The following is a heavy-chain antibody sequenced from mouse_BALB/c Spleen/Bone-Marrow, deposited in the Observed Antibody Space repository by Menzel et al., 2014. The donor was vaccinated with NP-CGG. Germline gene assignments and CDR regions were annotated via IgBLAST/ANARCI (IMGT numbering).Heavy chain of an antibody. J-gene: IGHJ4*01. CDR1: GYSFTSYW. V-gene: IGHV1-5*01. Sequence: EVKLQESGTVLARPGASVKMSCKASGYSFTSYWMHWVKQRPGQGLEWIGAIYPGNSDTSYNQKFKGKAKLTAVTSASTAYMELSSLTNEDSAVYHCTRGAYYDYSYYAMDYWGQGTSVTVSS. CDR2: IYPGNSDT. CDR3: TRGAYYDYSYYAMDY. D-gene: IGHD2-4*01.